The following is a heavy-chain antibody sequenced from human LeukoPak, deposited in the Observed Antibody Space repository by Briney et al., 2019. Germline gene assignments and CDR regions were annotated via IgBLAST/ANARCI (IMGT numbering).Heavy chain of an antibody. CDR2: IYYSGST. Sequence: SETLSLTCTVSGGSISGYYCSWIRQPPGKGLEWIGYIYYSGSTNYNPSLKSRVTLSVDTSKNQFSLKLSSVTAADTAVYYCARGYYDSSGYYRGFDYWGQGTLVTVSS. CDR3: ARGYYDSSGYYRGFDY. J-gene: IGHJ4*02. CDR1: GGSISGYY. D-gene: IGHD3-22*01. V-gene: IGHV4-59*01.